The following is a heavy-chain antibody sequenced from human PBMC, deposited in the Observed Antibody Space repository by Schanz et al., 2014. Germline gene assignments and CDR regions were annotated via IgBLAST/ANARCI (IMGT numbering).Heavy chain of an antibody. D-gene: IGHD6-13*01. Sequence: EVQLLESGGGLAQPGGSLRLSCAASGFSFRKSAMSWVRQAPGKGLEWVSGLTGSGTTTYYADSVKGRFAISRDNSKNTLDLQMNSLRAEDTAVYYCAKDLAAVGVFDYWGQGSLVTVSP. CDR3: AKDLAAVGVFDY. CDR1: GFSFRKSA. V-gene: IGHV3-23*01. J-gene: IGHJ4*02. CDR2: LTGSGTTT.